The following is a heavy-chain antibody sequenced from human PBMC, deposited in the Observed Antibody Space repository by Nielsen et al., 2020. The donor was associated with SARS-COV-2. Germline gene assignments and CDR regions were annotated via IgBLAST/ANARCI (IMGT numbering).Heavy chain of an antibody. CDR2: ISYDGSNK. CDR3: ARDPGYSGSYRGGWFDP. V-gene: IGHV3-30*03. Sequence: GESLKISCAASGFTFSDYYMSWIRQAPGKGLEWVAVISYDGSNKYYADSVKGRFTISRDNSKNTLYLQMNSLRAEDTAVYYCARDPGYSGSYRGGWFDPWGQGTLVTVSS. D-gene: IGHD1-26*01. J-gene: IGHJ5*02. CDR1: GFTFSDYY.